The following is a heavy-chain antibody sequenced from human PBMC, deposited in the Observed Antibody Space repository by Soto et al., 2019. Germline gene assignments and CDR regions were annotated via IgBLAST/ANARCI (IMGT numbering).Heavy chain of an antibody. J-gene: IGHJ4*02. V-gene: IGHV3-23*01. CDR3: AKDAAITMVRGVLFDY. CDR2: ISGSGGGT. CDR1: GFTFSSYA. D-gene: IGHD3-10*01. Sequence: GGSLRLSCAASGFTFSSYAMSWVRQAPGKGLEWVSAISGSGGGTYYADSVKGRFTISRDNSKNTLYLQMNSLRAEDTAVYYCAKDAAITMVRGVLFDYWGQGTLVTVSS.